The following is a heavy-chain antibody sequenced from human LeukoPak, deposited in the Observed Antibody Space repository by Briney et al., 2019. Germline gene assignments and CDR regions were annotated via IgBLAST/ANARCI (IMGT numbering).Heavy chain of an antibody. J-gene: IGHJ4*02. CDR2: ISSSGSTI. CDR3: ASPGGDYDSSGYQPLDY. V-gene: IGHV3-48*04. CDR1: GFTFSSYW. Sequence: GGSLRLSCAASGFTFSSYWMSWVRQAPGKGLEWVSYISSSGSTIYYADSVKGRFTISRDNAKNSLYLQMNSLRAEDTAVYYCASPGGDYDSSGYQPLDYWGQGTLVTVSS. D-gene: IGHD3-22*01.